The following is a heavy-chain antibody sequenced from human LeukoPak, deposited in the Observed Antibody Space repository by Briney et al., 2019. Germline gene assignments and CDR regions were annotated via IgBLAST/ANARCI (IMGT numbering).Heavy chain of an antibody. CDR1: GFTFSSYA. J-gene: IGHJ4*02. Sequence: GGSLRLSCAASGFTFSSYAMHWVRQAPGKGLEWVAVISYDGSNKYYADSVKGRFTISRDNSKNTLYLQMNSLRAEDTAVYYCARDSASSSAFDYWGQGALVTVSS. D-gene: IGHD6-6*01. CDR2: ISYDGSNK. V-gene: IGHV3-30-3*01. CDR3: ARDSASSSAFDY.